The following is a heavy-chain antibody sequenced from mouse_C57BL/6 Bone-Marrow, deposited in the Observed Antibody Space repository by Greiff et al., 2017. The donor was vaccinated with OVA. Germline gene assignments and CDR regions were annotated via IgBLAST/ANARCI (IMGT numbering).Heavy chain of an antibody. D-gene: IGHD2-3*01. CDR1: GFTFSSYA. CDR2: ISDGGSYT. J-gene: IGHJ4*01. Sequence: EVQVVESGGGLVKPGGSLKLSCAASGFTFSSYAMSWVRQTPEKRLEWVATISDGGSYTYYPDNVKGRFTISRDNAKNNLYLQMSHLKAEDTAMDYGARDGYYSYYAMDYWGQGTSVTVSA. CDR3: ARDGYYSYYAMDY. V-gene: IGHV5-4*01.